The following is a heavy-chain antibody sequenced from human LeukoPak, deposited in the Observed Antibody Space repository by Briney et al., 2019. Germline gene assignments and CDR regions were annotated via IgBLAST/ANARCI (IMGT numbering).Heavy chain of an antibody. D-gene: IGHD3-10*01. V-gene: IGHV3-7*03. CDR1: GFTFNNYW. J-gene: IGHJ4*02. Sequence: PGGSLRLSCAASGFTFNNYWMSWVRQAPGKGLEWVANINQDGGEKNYVDSVKGRFTISRDNAKNSLYLQMNSLRAEDTAVYYCAKDREYGSGSSYDYWGQGTLVTVSS. CDR2: INQDGGEK. CDR3: AKDREYGSGSSYDY.